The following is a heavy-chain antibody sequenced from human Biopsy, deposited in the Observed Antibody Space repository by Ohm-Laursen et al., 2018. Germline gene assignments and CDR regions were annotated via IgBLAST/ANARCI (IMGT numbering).Heavy chain of an antibody. Sequence: SVKVSCMTSGYPFTFYEINWVRQATGQGLEWLGWMNPDSGNTGSAQKFHDRVTMTMNTSINTAYLELSSLRSEDTAVYYCARFDNGFDKWGQGTLVTVSS. CDR3: ARFDNGFDK. CDR2: MNPDSGNT. V-gene: IGHV1-8*01. J-gene: IGHJ4*02. D-gene: IGHD2-8*01. CDR1: GYPFTFYE.